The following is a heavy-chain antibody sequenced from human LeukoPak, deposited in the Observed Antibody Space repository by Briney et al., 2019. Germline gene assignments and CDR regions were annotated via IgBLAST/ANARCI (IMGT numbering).Heavy chain of an antibody. Sequence: SSETLSLTCTVSGGSISSSSYYWGWIRQPPGKGLEWIGEINHSGSTNYNPSLKSRVTISVDTSKNQFSLKLSSVTAADTAVYYCARIYGSGSYYTDYWGQGTLVTVSS. J-gene: IGHJ4*02. V-gene: IGHV4-39*07. CDR2: INHSGST. D-gene: IGHD3-10*01. CDR3: ARIYGSGSYYTDY. CDR1: GGSISSSSYY.